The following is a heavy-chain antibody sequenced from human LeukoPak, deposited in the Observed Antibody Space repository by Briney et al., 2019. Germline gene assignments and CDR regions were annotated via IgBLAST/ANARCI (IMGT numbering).Heavy chain of an antibody. V-gene: IGHV3-49*04. D-gene: IGHD5-18*01. CDR2: IRSKAFGGTT. J-gene: IGHJ4*02. CDR3: TRGPDLDTVLGRGLMFTVLFDF. Sequence: GRSLRLSCTASGFTICDYAMSWVRQAPGKGLEWVGLIRSKAFGGTTEYAASVKGRFTISRDESKSIAYLQMNSLKTEDTAVYYCTRGPDLDTVLGRGLMFTVLFDFWGQGTLVTVSS. CDR1: GFTICDYA.